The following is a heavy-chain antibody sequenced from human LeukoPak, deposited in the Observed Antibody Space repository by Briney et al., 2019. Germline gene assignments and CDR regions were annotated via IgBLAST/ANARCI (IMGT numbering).Heavy chain of an antibody. D-gene: IGHD6-13*01. CDR2: FDPEDPEDGEA. CDR3: TTGKIYCSSCSDDY. Sequence: ASVKASCKVSGYTLTELSMHWVRQAPGKGLEWMGGFDPEDPEDGEAIYAQKFQGRVTMTEDTSTDTAYMELSSLRSEDTAVYYCTTGKIYCSSCSDDYWGQGTLVTVSS. CDR1: GYTLTELS. V-gene: IGHV1-24*01. J-gene: IGHJ4*02.